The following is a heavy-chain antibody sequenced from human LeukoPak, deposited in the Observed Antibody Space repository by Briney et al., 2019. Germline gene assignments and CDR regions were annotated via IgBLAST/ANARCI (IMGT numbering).Heavy chain of an antibody. CDR2: IRYDGSDK. V-gene: IGHV3-30*02. D-gene: IGHD3-9*01. Sequence: GGSLRLSCAASGFTFRTYGMHRVRQAPGKGLEWVASIRYDGSDKYYADAVKGRSTISRDNSKNTLYLQMNSLRAEDTAVYYCAKAQKRDILTGYYTAFDSWGQGTLVTVSS. CDR1: GFTFRTYG. J-gene: IGHJ4*02. CDR3: AKAQKRDILTGYYTAFDS.